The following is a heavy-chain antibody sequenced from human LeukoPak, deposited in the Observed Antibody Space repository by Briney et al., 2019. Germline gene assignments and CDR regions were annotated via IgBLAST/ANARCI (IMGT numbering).Heavy chain of an antibody. CDR2: INPSGGST. CDR3: ARSAVRLGTLGRKYGMDV. Sequence: GASVKVSCKASGYTFTSYYMHWVRQAPGQGLEWMGIINPSGGSTSYAQKFQGRVTMTRDTSISTAYMELSRLRSDDTAVYYCARSAVRLGTLGRKYGMDVWGQGTTVTVSS. CDR1: GYTFTSYY. D-gene: IGHD3-16*01. J-gene: IGHJ6*02. V-gene: IGHV1-46*01.